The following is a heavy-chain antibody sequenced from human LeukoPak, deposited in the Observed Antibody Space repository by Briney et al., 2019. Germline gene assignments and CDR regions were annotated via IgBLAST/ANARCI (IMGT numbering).Heavy chain of an antibody. CDR2: MHTSGNT. J-gene: IGHJ2*01. CDR3: ARFHVHGYNSGLDL. V-gene: IGHV4-4*07. D-gene: IGHD5-18*01. Sequence: ETLSLTCTVSGGSMSSNYWSWIRQPAGEGLEWIGRMHTSGNTNYNPSLKSRVTMSLDTSKNQDSLKLSSVTAADTAVYYCARFHVHGYNSGLDLWGRGTLVTVS. CDR1: GGSMSSNY.